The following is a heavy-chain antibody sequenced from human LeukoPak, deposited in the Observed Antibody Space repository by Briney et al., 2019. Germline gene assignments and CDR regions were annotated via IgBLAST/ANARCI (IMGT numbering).Heavy chain of an antibody. Sequence: PGGSLRLSCAASGFTFSSYVMSWVVQAPGKGLEWVSSISDDGRSTYYADSVKGRFTISKDNSKNTMYLQMNNLRAEDTAIYYCAKRVPYTSSSVYFDYWGQGTLVTVSS. CDR1: GFTFSSYV. J-gene: IGHJ4*02. CDR2: ISDDGRST. V-gene: IGHV3-23*01. D-gene: IGHD6-6*01. CDR3: AKRVPYTSSSVYFDY.